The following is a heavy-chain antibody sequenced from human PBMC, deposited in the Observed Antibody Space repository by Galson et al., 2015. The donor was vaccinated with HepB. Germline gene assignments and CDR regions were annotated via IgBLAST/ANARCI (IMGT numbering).Heavy chain of an antibody. CDR3: AKDHRPYCSGTNCFSAMDV. CDR1: IFTFSSYD. V-gene: IGHV3-30*18. D-gene: IGHD2-2*01. Sequence: SLRLSCAASIFTFSSYDRHWVRQAPGKGLEWVASISYDGSDKNYADSVKGRFTISRDNSKNTLYLQMNSLRVEDTAVYYCAKDHRPYCSGTNCFSAMDVWGQGITVTVSS. CDR2: ISYDGSDK. J-gene: IGHJ6*02.